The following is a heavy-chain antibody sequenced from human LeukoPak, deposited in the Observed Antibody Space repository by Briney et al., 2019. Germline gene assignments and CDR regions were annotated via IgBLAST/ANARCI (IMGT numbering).Heavy chain of an antibody. D-gene: IGHD5-12*01. CDR2: INHSGST. CDR1: GGSFSGYY. Sequence: SETLSLTCAVYGGSFSGYYWSWIRQPPGKGLEWIGEINHSGSTNYNPSLKSRVTISVDTSKNQFPLKLSSVTAADTAVYYCARNPRVEMATIPYYYYGMDVWGQGTTVTVSS. V-gene: IGHV4-34*01. J-gene: IGHJ6*02. CDR3: ARNPRVEMATIPYYYYGMDV.